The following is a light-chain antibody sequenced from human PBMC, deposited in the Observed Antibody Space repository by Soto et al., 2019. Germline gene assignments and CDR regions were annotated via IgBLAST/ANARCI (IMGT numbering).Light chain of an antibody. J-gene: IGLJ2*01. CDR3: QTWDTGIVV. Sequence: QLVLTQLPSASASLGASVKLTCTLSSGHSSYTIAWHQQQPEKGPRYLMKLNSDGSHTKGDGIPDRFSGSSSGAERYLTISSLQSEDEADYYCQTWDTGIVVFGGGTKLTVL. CDR2: LNSDGSH. V-gene: IGLV4-69*01. CDR1: SGHSSYT.